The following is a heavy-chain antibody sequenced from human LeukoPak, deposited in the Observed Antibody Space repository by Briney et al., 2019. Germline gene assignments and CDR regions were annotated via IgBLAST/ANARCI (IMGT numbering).Heavy chain of an antibody. J-gene: IGHJ4*02. D-gene: IGHD6-19*01. CDR2: MSYDGFNK. Sequence: GGSLRLSCAASGFTFSSYAMHWVRQSLGKGLEWVAVMSYDGFNKYYADSVKGRFTISRDNAKNSLYLQMNSLRAEDTAVYYCARDRTGSRGWYGFDYWGQGTLVTVSS. CDR1: GFTFSSYA. CDR3: ARDRTGSRGWYGFDY. V-gene: IGHV3-30*03.